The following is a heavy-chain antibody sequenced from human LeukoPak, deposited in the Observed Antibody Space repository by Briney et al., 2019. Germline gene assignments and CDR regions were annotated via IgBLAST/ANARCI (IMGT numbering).Heavy chain of an antibody. V-gene: IGHV3-30*18. CDR1: GFIFSNYD. CDR2: ISNDGRKK. CDR3: AKGHSSSWYYFGY. D-gene: IGHD6-13*01. J-gene: IGHJ4*02. Sequence: GRSLRLSCAASGFIFSNYDMHWVRQAPGKGLEWVAAISNDGRKKSHADSVKGRFTISRDNSKDTLYVQMNSLRSEDTAVYYCAKGHSSSWYYFGYWGQGTLVTVSS.